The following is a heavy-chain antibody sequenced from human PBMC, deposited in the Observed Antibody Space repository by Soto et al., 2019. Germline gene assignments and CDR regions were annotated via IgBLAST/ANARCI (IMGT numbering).Heavy chain of an antibody. CDR2: ISLDGSKK. J-gene: IGHJ6*02. V-gene: IGHV3-30*09. CDR3: ARGDYFGSGNFLYYYAMDV. CDR1: GFTFSDYA. Sequence: PGGSLRLSCAASGFTFSDYALHWVRQAPGKGLEWVAEISLDGSKKYYADSVKGRFAISRDNSKNTLYLQMNSLRTEDTALYYCARGDYFGSGNFLYYYAMDVWGQGTTVTV. D-gene: IGHD3-10*01.